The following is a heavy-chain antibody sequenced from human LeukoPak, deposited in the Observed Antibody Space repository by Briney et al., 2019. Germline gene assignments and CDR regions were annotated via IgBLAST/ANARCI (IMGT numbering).Heavy chain of an antibody. CDR3: ARDLLYSSPGFDY. V-gene: IGHV4-30-4*08. D-gene: IGHD6-13*01. CDR2: IYYSGST. Sequence: SETLSLTCTVSGGSISSGDFCWRWIRQPPGKGLEWIGYIYYSGSTYYNPSLKSRVTMSVDTSKNQFSLKLSSVTAADTAVYYCARDLLYSSPGFDYWGQGTLVTVSS. J-gene: IGHJ4*02. CDR1: GGSISSGDFC.